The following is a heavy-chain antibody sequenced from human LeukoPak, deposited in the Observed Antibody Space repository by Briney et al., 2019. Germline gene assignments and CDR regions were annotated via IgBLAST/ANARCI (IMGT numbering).Heavy chain of an antibody. CDR3: ARAAYYFVS. Sequence: GGSLRLSCAASGFTFSSYSMNWVRQAPGKGLVGVSHLNTDGSTTNYADSVKGRFTISRDNAKNTLYLQMNSLRAEDTAVYYCARAAYYFVSWGQGTMVTVSS. D-gene: IGHD3-10*02. CDR2: LNTDGSTT. V-gene: IGHV3-74*01. CDR1: GFTFSSYS. J-gene: IGHJ3*01.